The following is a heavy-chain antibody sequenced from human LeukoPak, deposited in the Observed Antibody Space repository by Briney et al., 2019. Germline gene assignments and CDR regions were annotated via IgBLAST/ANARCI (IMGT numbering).Heavy chain of an antibody. V-gene: IGHV2-5*02. D-gene: IGHD3-9*01. J-gene: IGHJ4*02. CDR2: IYWDEDK. CDR3: ARSPYYDILTGSRGTFDY. Sequence: SGPTLVNPTQTLTLTCTFSGFSFSTSGVGVGWIRQPPGKALEWLAVIYWDEDKRYRPSLKRRLTITKDTSKNQVVLTMTNMDPVDTATYYCARSPYYDILTGSRGTFDYWGRGILVTVSS. CDR1: GFSFSTSGVG.